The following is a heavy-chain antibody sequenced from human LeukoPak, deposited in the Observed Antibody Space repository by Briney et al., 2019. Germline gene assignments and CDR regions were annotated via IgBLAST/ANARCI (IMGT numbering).Heavy chain of an antibody. CDR2: INPNSGGT. D-gene: IGHD2-2*01. V-gene: IGHV1-2*02. CDR3: AIAPYCSSTSCPNWFDP. Sequence: GASVKVSCKASGYTFTDYYMHWVRQAPGQGLEWMGWINPNSGGTNYAQKFQGRVTMTRDTSISTAYMELSRLRSDDTAVYYCAIAPYCSSTSCPNWFDPWGQGTLVTVSS. CDR1: GYTFTDYY. J-gene: IGHJ5*02.